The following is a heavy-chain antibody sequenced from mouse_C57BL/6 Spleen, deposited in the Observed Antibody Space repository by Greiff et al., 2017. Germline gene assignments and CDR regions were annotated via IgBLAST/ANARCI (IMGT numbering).Heavy chain of an antibody. CDR1: GYTFTSYW. J-gene: IGHJ2*01. CDR2: IDPSDSET. V-gene: IGHV1-52*01. Sequence: QVQLQQPGAELVRPGSSVKLSCKASGYTFTSYWMHWVKQRPIQGLEWIGNIDPSDSETHYNQKFKDKATLTVDKSSSTAYMQLSSLTSEASAVYYCARGEDYGKDYWGQGTTLTVSS. D-gene: IGHD2-1*01. CDR3: ARGEDYGKDY.